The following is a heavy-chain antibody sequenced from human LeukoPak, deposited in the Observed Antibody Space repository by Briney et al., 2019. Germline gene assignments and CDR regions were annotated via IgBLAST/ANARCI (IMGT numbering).Heavy chain of an antibody. Sequence: PSETLSLTCAVYGGSFSGYYWSWIRQPPGKGLEWIGEINHSGSTNYNPSLKSRVTISVDTSKNQFSLELTSVTAADTAIYYCARGGGDYGYYFDSWGQGTLVTVSS. CDR1: GGSFSGYY. D-gene: IGHD4-17*01. CDR2: INHSGST. CDR3: ARGGGDYGYYFDS. V-gene: IGHV4-34*01. J-gene: IGHJ4*02.